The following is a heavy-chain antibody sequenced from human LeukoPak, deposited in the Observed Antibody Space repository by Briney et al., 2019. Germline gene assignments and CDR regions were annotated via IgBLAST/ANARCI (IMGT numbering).Heavy chain of an antibody. CDR2: INPNSGGT. Sequence: GASVKVSCKASGYTFTGYYMHWVRQAPGQGLEWMGWINPNSGGTNYAQKFQGRVTTTRDTSIRTAYMELSRLRSDDTAVYYCASNPGTTLVVDAFDIWGQGTMVTVSS. V-gene: IGHV1-2*02. CDR1: GYTFTGYY. D-gene: IGHD1-1*01. J-gene: IGHJ3*02. CDR3: ASNPGTTLVVDAFDI.